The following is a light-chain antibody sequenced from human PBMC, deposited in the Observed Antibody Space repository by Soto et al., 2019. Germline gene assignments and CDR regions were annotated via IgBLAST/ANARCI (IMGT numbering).Light chain of an antibody. CDR2: GNT. V-gene: IGLV1-40*01. J-gene: IGLJ1*01. Sequence: QSVLTQPPSVSGAPGQTVTISCTGSSSNIGAGFDVHWYQHVPGTAPKLLIYGNTDRPSGVPDRFSGSKSGTSASLAITGLQPDDEADYYCSSHTTTSSALQVFGTGTKLTVL. CDR3: SSHTTTSSALQV. CDR1: SSNIGAGFD.